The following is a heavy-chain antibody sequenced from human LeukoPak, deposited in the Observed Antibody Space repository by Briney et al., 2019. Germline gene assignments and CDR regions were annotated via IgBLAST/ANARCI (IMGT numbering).Heavy chain of an antibody. J-gene: IGHJ5*02. CDR3: ARGPRGGWFDP. Sequence: SETLSLTCAVYGGSFSGYYWSWIRQPPGKGLEWIGEINHSGSTNYNPSLKSRVTIPVDTSKNQFSLKLSSVTAADTAVYYCARGPRGGWFDPWGQGTLVTVSS. V-gene: IGHV4-34*01. D-gene: IGHD3-16*01. CDR1: GGSFSGYY. CDR2: INHSGST.